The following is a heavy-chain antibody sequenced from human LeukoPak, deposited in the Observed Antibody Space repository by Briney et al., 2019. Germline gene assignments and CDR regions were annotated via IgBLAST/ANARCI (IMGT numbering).Heavy chain of an antibody. V-gene: IGHV4-34*01. CDR3: ARGHSGFGSYYLYYFDY. CDR2: INHSGST. CDR1: GGSFSGYY. Sequence: TSETLSLTCAVYGGSFSGYYWSWIRQPPGKGLEWIWEINHSGSTNYNPSLKSRVTISVDTSKNQFSLKLSSVTAADTAVYYCARGHSGFGSYYLYYFDYWGQGTLVTVSS. D-gene: IGHD3-10*01. J-gene: IGHJ4*02.